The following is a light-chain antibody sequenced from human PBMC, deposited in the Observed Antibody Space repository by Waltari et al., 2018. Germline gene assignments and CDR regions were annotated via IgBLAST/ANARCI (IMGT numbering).Light chain of an antibody. CDR3: SSYTQSRTRV. V-gene: IGLV2-23*02. Sequence: QSALTQSASVPGSPGQSITISCTGTSRDVGAYNLVSWYQHLPGRAPKLILSGVTKRPSGISDRFSGSKSGNTASLTISGLQSEDEADYYCSSYTQSRTRVFGGGTKVTVL. J-gene: IGLJ3*02. CDR1: SRDVGAYNL. CDR2: GVT.